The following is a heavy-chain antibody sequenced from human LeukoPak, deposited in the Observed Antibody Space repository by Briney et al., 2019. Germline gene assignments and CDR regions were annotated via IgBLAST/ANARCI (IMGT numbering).Heavy chain of an antibody. CDR3: ARDGRFGELFDY. J-gene: IGHJ4*02. D-gene: IGHD3-10*01. CDR2: ISAYNGDT. CDR1: GYTFNNNG. Sequence: VASVKVSCKASGYTFNNNGISWVRQAPGQGLEWMGWISAYNGDTNYAQKLQGRVTMTTDTSTSTAYMEVRSLRSDDTAVYYCARDGRFGELFDYWGQGTLVTVSS. V-gene: IGHV1-18*01.